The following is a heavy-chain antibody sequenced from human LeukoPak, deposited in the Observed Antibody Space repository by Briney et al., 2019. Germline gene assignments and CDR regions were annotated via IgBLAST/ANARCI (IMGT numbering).Heavy chain of an antibody. V-gene: IGHV3-74*01. CDR1: GFTFSTYW. J-gene: IGHJ4*02. Sequence: GGSLRLSCVASGFTFSTYWMHWVRQAPGRGLVWVSGINTDGSTTSYADSVEGRFTISRDNAKNTLYLQMSSLRAEDTAVYYCAKESGYDVDLEYWGQGALVTVSS. D-gene: IGHD5-12*01. CDR3: AKESGYDVDLEY. CDR2: INTDGSTT.